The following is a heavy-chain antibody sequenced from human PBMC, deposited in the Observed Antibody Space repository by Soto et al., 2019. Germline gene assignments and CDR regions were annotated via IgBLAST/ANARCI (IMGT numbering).Heavy chain of an antibody. CDR3: AMSIVVVTALDY. CDR1: GYTFTSYA. V-gene: IGHV1-3*05. Sequence: QVQLVQSGAEEKKPGASVKVSCKASGYTFTSYAMHWVRQAPGQRLEWMGWINAGNGNTKYSQKFQGRVTITRDTSASTAYMELSSLKSEDTAGYYYAMSIVVVTALDYWGQGTLITVSS. J-gene: IGHJ4*02. D-gene: IGHD2-21*02. CDR2: INAGNGNT.